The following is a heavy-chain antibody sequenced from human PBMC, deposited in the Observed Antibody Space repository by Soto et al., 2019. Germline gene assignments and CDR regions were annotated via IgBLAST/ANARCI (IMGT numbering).Heavy chain of an antibody. CDR1: GYTFTSYD. CDR2: MNPNSGNT. Sequence: QVQLVQSGAEVKKPGASVKVSCKASGYTFTSYDINWVRQATGQGLEWMGWMNPNSGNTGYAQKFQGRVTMTRNTSISTAYMELSSLRSEDTAVYYCARWRRYYDILTGYYSRTAFDIWGQGTMVTVSS. V-gene: IGHV1-8*01. J-gene: IGHJ3*02. CDR3: ARWRRYYDILTGYYSRTAFDI. D-gene: IGHD3-9*01.